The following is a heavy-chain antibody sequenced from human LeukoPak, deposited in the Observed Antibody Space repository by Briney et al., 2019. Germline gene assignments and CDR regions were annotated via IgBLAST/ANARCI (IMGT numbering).Heavy chain of an antibody. CDR2: IYYSGST. CDR3: ARGSRGSGSLGFDY. J-gene: IGHJ4*02. CDR1: GGSIRSYY. D-gene: IGHD3-10*01. V-gene: IGHV4-59*08. Sequence: SETLSLTCAVSGGSIRSYYWSWIRQPPGKGLEWIGYIYYSGSTNYNPSLKSRVAISVDTSKNQFSLKLSSVTAADTAVYYCARGSRGSGSLGFDYWGQGTLVTVSS.